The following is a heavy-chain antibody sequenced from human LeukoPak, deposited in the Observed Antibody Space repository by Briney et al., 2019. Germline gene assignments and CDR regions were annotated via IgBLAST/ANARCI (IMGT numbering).Heavy chain of an antibody. V-gene: IGHV3-11*01. CDR1: GFIFNDYY. CDR3: ARGLGSSTVTTAFDY. D-gene: IGHD4-17*01. Sequence: GGSLRLSCAASGFIFNDYYMSWIRQAPGKGLEWLSYISRTGNTIYYRDSVKGRFTISRDNANNLLHLQMDNLRAEDTAVYYCARGLGSSTVTTAFDYWGQGTLVTVSS. J-gene: IGHJ4*02. CDR2: ISRTGNTI.